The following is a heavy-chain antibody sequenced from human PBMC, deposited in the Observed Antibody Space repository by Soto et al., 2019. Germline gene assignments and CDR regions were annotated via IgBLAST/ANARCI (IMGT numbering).Heavy chain of an antibody. CDR2: IYYDGTT. CDR3: ARDRRWLSRGPHNWFDP. J-gene: IGHJ5*02. V-gene: IGHV4-30-4*08. D-gene: IGHD2-21*01. CDR1: GGSIGSGDYY. Sequence: SETLSLTCTVSGGSIGSGDYYWTWIRQPPVKGLEWLGYIYYDGTTYYNPSLRSRLTMSIDTSKNQFSLKLNSLTAADTAVYYCARDRRWLSRGPHNWFDPWGQGTLVTVPS.